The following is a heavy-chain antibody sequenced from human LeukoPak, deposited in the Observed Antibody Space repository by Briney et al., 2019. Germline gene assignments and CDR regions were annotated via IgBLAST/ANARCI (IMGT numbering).Heavy chain of an antibody. CDR2: ISGSGGTT. CDR3: ANDIGSGGPWAFDI. Sequence: GSLRLSCARSGLIFGSYAMSWVRQAPGKGLEWVSGISGSGGTTYFADSVKGRFTISRDNSKNTVYLQLNSLRAEDTAVYYCANDIGSGGPWAFDIWGQGTMVTVSS. D-gene: IGHD3-10*01. V-gene: IGHV3-23*01. J-gene: IGHJ3*02. CDR1: GLIFGSYA.